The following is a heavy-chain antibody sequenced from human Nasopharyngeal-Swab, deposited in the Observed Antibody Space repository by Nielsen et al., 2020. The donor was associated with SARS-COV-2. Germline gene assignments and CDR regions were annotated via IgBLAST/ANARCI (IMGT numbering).Heavy chain of an antibody. J-gene: IGHJ3*02. D-gene: IGHD5-18*01. CDR2: MHHSGIT. CDR1: GYSISSGFY. CDR3: ARVRGYSYASDAFDI. Sequence: GSLRLSCAVSGYSISSGFYWGWIRQPPGKGLEWIGSMHHSGITYYNPSLKSRVPISVDMSKNQFSLRLSSVTAADTAVYYCARVRGYSYASDAFDIWGQGTMVTVSS. V-gene: IGHV4-38-2*01.